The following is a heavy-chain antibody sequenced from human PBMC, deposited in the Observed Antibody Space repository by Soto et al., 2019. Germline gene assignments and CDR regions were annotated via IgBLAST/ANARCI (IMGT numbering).Heavy chain of an antibody. CDR3: ARDPRGPSAEDDYFQH. CDR1: GFTFSSYW. D-gene: IGHD3-10*01. V-gene: IGHV3-74*01. J-gene: IGHJ1*01. Sequence: GSLRLSCAASGFTFSSYWMHWVRQAPGKGLVWVSRINSDGSSTSYADSVKGRFTISRDNAKNTLYLQMNSLRAEDTAVYYCARDPRGPSAEDDYFQHWGQGTLVTVSS. CDR2: INSDGSST.